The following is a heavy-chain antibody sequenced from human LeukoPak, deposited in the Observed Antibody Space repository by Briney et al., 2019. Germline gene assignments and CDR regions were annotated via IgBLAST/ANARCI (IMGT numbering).Heavy chain of an antibody. V-gene: IGHV3-74*01. D-gene: IGHD2-21*02. CDR2: INSDGGST. Sequence: GGSLRLSCAASGFTFSSYWMHWVRQAPGKGLVWVSRINSDGGSTSYTDSVKGRFTISRDNAKNTLYLQMNSLRAEDTAVYYCAKDHRAYCGGDCVDFDYWGQGTLVTVSS. CDR3: AKDHRAYCGGDCVDFDY. J-gene: IGHJ4*02. CDR1: GFTFSSYW.